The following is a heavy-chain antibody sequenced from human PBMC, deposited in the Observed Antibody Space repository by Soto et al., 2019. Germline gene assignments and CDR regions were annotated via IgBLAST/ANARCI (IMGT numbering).Heavy chain of an antibody. CDR1: GYTFTSYG. CDR2: ISAYNGNT. Sequence: ASVKVSFKASGYTFTSYGISWVRQAPGQGLEWMGWISAYNGNTNYAQKLQGRVTMTTDTSTSTAYMELRSLRSDDTAVYYCARDSRRGIAAAGTTEYFQHWGQGTLVTVSS. J-gene: IGHJ1*01. V-gene: IGHV1-18*01. D-gene: IGHD6-13*01. CDR3: ARDSRRGIAAAGTTEYFQH.